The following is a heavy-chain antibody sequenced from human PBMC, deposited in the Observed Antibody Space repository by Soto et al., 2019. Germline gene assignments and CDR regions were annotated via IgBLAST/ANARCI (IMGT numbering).Heavy chain of an antibody. V-gene: IGHV3-74*01. J-gene: IGHJ4*02. D-gene: IGHD3-22*01. CDR2: VDSDGRGT. CDR1: GITFTNYW. Sequence: EVQLVESGGGSVQPGGSLRLSFVASGITFTNYWMHWVRQVPGKGLVWVARVDSDGRGTSYADFVKGRFTISRDNAKTTLYLQMNSLRVEDTAMYYCCTVVKHWGQTNPVTVSS. CDR3: CTVVKH.